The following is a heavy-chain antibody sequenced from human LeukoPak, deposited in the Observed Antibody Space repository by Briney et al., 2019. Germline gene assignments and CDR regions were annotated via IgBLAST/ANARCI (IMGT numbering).Heavy chain of an antibody. CDR1: GYTFTGYY. J-gene: IGHJ5*02. CDR3: ARGGNIVVVPAATLDP. D-gene: IGHD2-2*01. V-gene: IGHV1-2*02. CDR2: INPNSGGT. Sequence: ASVKVSCEASGYTFTGYYMHWVRQAPGQGLEWMGWINPNSGGTNYAQKFQGRVTMTRDTSISTAYMELSSLRSEDTAVYYCARGGNIVVVPAATLDPWGQGTLVTVSS.